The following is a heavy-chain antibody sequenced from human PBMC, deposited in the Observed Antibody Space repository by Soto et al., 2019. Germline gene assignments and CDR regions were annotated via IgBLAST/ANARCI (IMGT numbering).Heavy chain of an antibody. V-gene: IGHV4-39*01. J-gene: IGHJ2*01. CDR2: IYSSGST. D-gene: IGHD4-4*01. CDR3: ARAGAATTSRWYFDL. CDR1: GGSISSNNY. Sequence: QLQLQESGPGLVKPSETLSLTCIVSGGSISSNNYWGWIRQPPGKGLEWIGTIYSSGSTYYNPSLKSRVSTSVDTPKNQSSRKLTSVTAADTAVYYCARAGAATTSRWYFDLWGRGTLVTVSS.